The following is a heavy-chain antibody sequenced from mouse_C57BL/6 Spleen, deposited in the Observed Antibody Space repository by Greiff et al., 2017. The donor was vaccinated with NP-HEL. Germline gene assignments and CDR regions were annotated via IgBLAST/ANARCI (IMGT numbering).Heavy chain of an antibody. D-gene: IGHD3-2*02. CDR3: ASQTAQATWFAY. Sequence: EVKLVESGGDLVKPGGSLKLSCAASGFTFSSYGMSWVRQTPDKRLEWVATISSGGSYTYYPDSVKGRFTISRDNAKNTLYLQMSSLKSEDTAMYYCASQTAQATWFAYWGQGTLVTVSA. CDR2: ISSGGSYT. J-gene: IGHJ3*01. V-gene: IGHV5-6*01. CDR1: GFTFSSYG.